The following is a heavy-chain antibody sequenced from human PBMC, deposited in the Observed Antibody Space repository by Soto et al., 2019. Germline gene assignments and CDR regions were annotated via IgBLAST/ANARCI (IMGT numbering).Heavy chain of an antibody. CDR3: ARNGVAFDY. CDR1: GFTFSSYS. J-gene: IGHJ4*02. Sequence: GGALRLSCAASGFTFSSYSMNWVRQAPGKGLEWISYISTTSSSIYYADSVKGRFTISRDNAKNSLFLQMNSLRDEDSAVYYCARNGVAFDYWSQGALDPVSA. V-gene: IGHV3-48*02. CDR2: ISTTSSSI. D-gene: IGHD3-3*01.